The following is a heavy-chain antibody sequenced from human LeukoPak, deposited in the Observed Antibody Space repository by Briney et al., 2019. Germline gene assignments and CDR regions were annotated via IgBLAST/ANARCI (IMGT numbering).Heavy chain of an antibody. CDR3: ARASRGHDY. CDR1: GGSISSSY. Sequence: SETLSLTCTVSGGSISSSYWSWIRQPPGKGLEWIGYIYYSGNTNCNPSLKSRVTISVDTSKNQFSLKLTSVTAADTAVYYCARASRGHDYWGQGTLVTVSS. J-gene: IGHJ4*02. CDR2: IYYSGNT. V-gene: IGHV4-59*01. D-gene: IGHD3-10*01.